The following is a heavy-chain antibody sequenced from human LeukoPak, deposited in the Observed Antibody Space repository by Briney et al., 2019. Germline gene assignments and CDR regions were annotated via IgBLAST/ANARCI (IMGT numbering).Heavy chain of an antibody. V-gene: IGHV4-59*01. Sequence: SETLSLTCTVSGGSISGYYWNWIRQPPGKGLEWIGYIYYSGSTNYNPSLKSRVTISVDTSKNQFSLNLSSVTAADTAVYYCARESMVYATTWFDPWGQGTLVTVSS. D-gene: IGHD2-8*01. J-gene: IGHJ5*02. CDR3: ARESMVYATTWFDP. CDR2: IYYSGST. CDR1: GGSISGYY.